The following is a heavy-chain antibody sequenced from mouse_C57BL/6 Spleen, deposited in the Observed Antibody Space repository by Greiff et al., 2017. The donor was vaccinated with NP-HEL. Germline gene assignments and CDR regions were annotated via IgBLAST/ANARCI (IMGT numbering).Heavy chain of an antibody. J-gene: IGHJ3*01. V-gene: IGHV1-15*01. CDR1: GYTFTDYE. D-gene: IGHD2-1*01. CDR2: IDPETGGT. Sequence: QVQLKESGAELVRPGASVTLSCKASGYTFTDYEMHWVKQTPVHGLEWIGAIDPETGGTAYNQKFKGKAILTADKSSSTAYMELRSLTSEDSAVYYCTRWPGGGNYAWFAYWGQGTLVTVSA. CDR3: TRWPGGGNYAWFAY.